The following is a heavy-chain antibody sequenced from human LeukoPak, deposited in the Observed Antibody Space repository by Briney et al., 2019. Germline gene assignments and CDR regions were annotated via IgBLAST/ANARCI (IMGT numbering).Heavy chain of an antibody. J-gene: IGHJ6*02. CDR1: GGSFSGYY. Sequence: PSETLSLTCAVYGGSFSGYYWSWIRQPPGKGLEWIGEINHSGSTNYNPSLKSRVTISVDTSKNQFSLKLSSVTAADTAVYYCARAVEMAIIIPSGLYGMDVWGQGTTVTVSS. CDR2: INHSGST. V-gene: IGHV4-34*01. CDR3: ARAVEMAIIIPSGLYGMDV. D-gene: IGHD5-24*01.